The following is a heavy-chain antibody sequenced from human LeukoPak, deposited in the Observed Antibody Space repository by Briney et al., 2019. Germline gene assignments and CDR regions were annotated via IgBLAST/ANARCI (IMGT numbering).Heavy chain of an antibody. CDR3: ARGISSY. CDR1: GYTFTSYY. J-gene: IGHJ4*02. CDR2: INPSGGNT. V-gene: IGHV1-46*01. Sequence: ASVKVSCKASGYTFTSYYMHWVRQAPGQGLEWMGIINPSGGNTGYAQKFQGRVTITRNTSISTAYMELSSLRSEDTAVYYCARGISSYWGQGTLVTVSS.